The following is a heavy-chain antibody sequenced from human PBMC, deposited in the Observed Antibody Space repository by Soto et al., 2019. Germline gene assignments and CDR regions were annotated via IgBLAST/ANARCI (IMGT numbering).Heavy chain of an antibody. CDR2: IYYSGST. CDR1: GGSISSGGYY. Sequence: SETLSLTCTVSGGSISSGGYYWSWIRQHPGKGLEWIGYIYYSGSTYYNPSLKSRVTISVDTSKNQFSLKLSSVTAADTAVYYCARNNWNYHYYGMDVWGXGTTVNVSS. J-gene: IGHJ6*02. D-gene: IGHD1-20*01. V-gene: IGHV4-31*03. CDR3: ARNNWNYHYYGMDV.